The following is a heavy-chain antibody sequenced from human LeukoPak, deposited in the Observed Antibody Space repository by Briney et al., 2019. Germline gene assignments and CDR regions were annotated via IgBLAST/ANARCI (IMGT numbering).Heavy chain of an antibody. Sequence: SETLSLTCTVSGGSIRSYYWGWIRQPPGKGLEWTGYIYYSGSTNYNPSLKSRVTISVDTSKNQFSLKLSSVTAADTAVYYCARGGGSTDYYDSSGYFWGQGTLVTVSS. D-gene: IGHD3-22*01. CDR2: IYYSGST. V-gene: IGHV4-59*01. CDR3: ARGGGSTDYYDSSGYF. J-gene: IGHJ4*02. CDR1: GGSIRSYY.